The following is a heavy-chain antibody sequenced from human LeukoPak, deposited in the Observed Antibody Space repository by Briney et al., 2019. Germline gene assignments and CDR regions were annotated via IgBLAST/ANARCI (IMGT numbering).Heavy chain of an antibody. D-gene: IGHD3-10*01. CDR2: ISSSSSYI. CDR1: GFTFSSYS. V-gene: IGHV3-21*01. CDR3: ARDKAVRGVIISYYYMDV. J-gene: IGHJ6*03. Sequence: GGSLRLSCAASGFTFSSYSMNWVRQAPGKGLESVSSISSSSSYIYYADSVKGRFTISRDNAKNSLYLQMNSLRAEDTAVYYCARDKAVRGVIISYYYMDVWGKGTTVTVSS.